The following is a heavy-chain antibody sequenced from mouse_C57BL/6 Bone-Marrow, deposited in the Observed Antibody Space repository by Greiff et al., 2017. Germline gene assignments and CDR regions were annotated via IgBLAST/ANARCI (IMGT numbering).Heavy chain of an antibody. CDR2: ISYDGSN. Sequence: EVKLQESGPGLVKPSQSLSLTCSVTGYSITSGYYWNWLRQFPGNKLEWMGYISYDGSNNYNPSLKNRISITRDTSKNQFFLKLNSVTTEDTATYYCAREPFAYWGQGTLVTVSA. J-gene: IGHJ3*01. CDR3: AREPFAY. CDR1: GYSITSGYY. V-gene: IGHV3-6*01.